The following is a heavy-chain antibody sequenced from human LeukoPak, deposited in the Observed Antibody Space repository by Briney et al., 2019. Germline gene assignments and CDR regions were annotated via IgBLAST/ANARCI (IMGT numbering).Heavy chain of an antibody. CDR2: ISGSGGST. Sequence: PGGSLRLSCAASGFTFSSYAMSWVRQAPGKGLEWVSAISGSGGSTYYADSVKGRFTISRDNSKNSLYLQMNSLRAEDTAVYYCASVGCSGGSCYGLWFDPWGQGTLVTVSS. V-gene: IGHV3-23*01. D-gene: IGHD2-15*01. J-gene: IGHJ5*02. CDR3: ASVGCSGGSCYGLWFDP. CDR1: GFTFSSYA.